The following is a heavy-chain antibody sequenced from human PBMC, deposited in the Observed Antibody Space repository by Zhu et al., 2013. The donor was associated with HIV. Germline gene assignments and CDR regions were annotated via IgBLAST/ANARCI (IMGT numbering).Heavy chain of an antibody. V-gene: IGHV1-2*02. D-gene: IGHD4-4*01. CDR1: GYTFTSYY. CDR3: ARGEGITVTTIDWFDP. CDR2: INPNSGGT. J-gene: IGHJ5*02. Sequence: QVQLVQSGAEVKKPGASVKVSCKASGYTFTSYYMHWVRQAPGQGLEWMGWINPNSGGTKYAQKFQGRVTMTRDTSISTAYMELSRLRSDDTAVYYCARGEGITVTTIDWFDPGPGNPGHRLL.